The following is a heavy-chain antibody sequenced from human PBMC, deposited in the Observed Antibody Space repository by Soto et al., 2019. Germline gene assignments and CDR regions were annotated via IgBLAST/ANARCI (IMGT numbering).Heavy chain of an antibody. CDR3: ATAEVDY. CDR1: GFTFGDYW. V-gene: IGHV3-74*03. CDR2: MTGDGRTT. J-gene: IGHJ4*02. Sequence: GASLRLSCAASGFTFGDYWMHWVPQPPGKGPEWVSRMTGDGRTTQYADSVKGRFTASRDNAKSTLYLQMNSLRAEDTAVYYCATAEVDYLGPGTLVNVSS.